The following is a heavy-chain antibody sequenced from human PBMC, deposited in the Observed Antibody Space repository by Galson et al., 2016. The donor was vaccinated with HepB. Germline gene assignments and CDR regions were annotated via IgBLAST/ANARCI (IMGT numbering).Heavy chain of an antibody. CDR1: GYTFISYV. D-gene: IGHD2-2*03. Sequence: SCKASGYTFISYVIQWVRQAPGHRLEWMGWINAGNGNTKYSQKFQGRVIMDRDTSASTAYMELSSLRPEDTAIYYCARSPTGFCSRTKCYGFNYLDRWGQGTPVTVSS. CDR2: INAGNGNT. CDR3: ARSPTGFCSRTKCYGFNYLDR. J-gene: IGHJ4*02. V-gene: IGHV1-3*01.